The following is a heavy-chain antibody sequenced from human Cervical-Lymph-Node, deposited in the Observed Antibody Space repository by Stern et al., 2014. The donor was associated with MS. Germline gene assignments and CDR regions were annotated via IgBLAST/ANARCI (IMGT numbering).Heavy chain of an antibody. D-gene: IGHD2-21*02. J-gene: IGHJ5*02. CDR3: ATFHCGGYCFTPPGNGRFDA. CDR1: GATFNRYT. CDR2: IIPFHAIP. V-gene: IGHV1-69*09. Sequence: QVQLVESGAEVRKPGSSVKVSCKASGATFNRYTFNWVRQAPGQGLEWVGRIIPFHAIPDYARTLEGRVANSASKSAITAYKELSSLTPDDTAVNYCATFHCGGYCFTPPGNGRFDAWGPGTLVTVSS.